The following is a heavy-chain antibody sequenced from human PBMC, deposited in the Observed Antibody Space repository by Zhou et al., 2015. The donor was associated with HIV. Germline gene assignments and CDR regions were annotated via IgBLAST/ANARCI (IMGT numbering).Heavy chain of an antibody. D-gene: IGHD5-24*01. J-gene: IGHJ4*02. CDR1: GYTFTSYG. CDR3: ARVERGLGEFATRPGDY. CDR2: ISAYNGNR. V-gene: IGHV1-18*01. Sequence: QVQLVQSGAEVKKPGASVKVSCKASGYTFTSYGISWVRQAPGQGLEWMGWISAYNGNRNYAQKLQGRVTMTTDTSTSTAYMELRSLRSDDTAVYYCARVERGLGEFATRPGDYWGQGTLVTVSS.